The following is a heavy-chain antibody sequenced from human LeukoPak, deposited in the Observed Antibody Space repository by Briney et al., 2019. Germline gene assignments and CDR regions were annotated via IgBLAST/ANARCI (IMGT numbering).Heavy chain of an antibody. J-gene: IGHJ4*02. Sequence: GGSLRLSCAASGFTFSSYSMNWVRQAPGKGLEWVSSISSSSSYIYYADSVKGRFTISRDNAKNSLYLQMNSLRAEDTAVYYCARDSQRGYSYGLDYWGQGTLVTVSS. CDR3: ARDSQRGYSYGLDY. D-gene: IGHD5-18*01. V-gene: IGHV3-21*01. CDR1: GFTFSSYS. CDR2: ISSSSSYI.